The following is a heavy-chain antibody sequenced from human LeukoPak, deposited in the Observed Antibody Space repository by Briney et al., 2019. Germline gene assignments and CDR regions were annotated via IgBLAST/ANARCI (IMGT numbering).Heavy chain of an antibody. J-gene: IGHJ4*02. D-gene: IGHD3-22*01. V-gene: IGHV3-21*04. CDR2: ISSGGSYI. CDR1: EFTFSSYS. Sequence: GGSLRLSCAASEFTFSSYSMNWVRQAPGKGLEWVSSISSGGSYIYYADSVKGRFTISRDNAKNSLYLQMNSLRAEDTAVYFCVRDRGYSTFDYWGQGTLVTVSS. CDR3: VRDRGYSTFDY.